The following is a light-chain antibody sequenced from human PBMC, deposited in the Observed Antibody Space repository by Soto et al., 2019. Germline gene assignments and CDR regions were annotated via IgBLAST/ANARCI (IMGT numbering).Light chain of an antibody. CDR1: QNVDSNY. J-gene: IGKJ1*01. CDR2: GAS. CDR3: QQYGSSPRT. Sequence: EIVLTQSPATLSLSPGERATLSCRASQNVDSNYLAWYQQKPGQAPRLLVYGASSRVTGIPDRFSGSGSGTDFTLSISRLEPEDFAVYYCQQYGSSPRTFGQGTKVDI. V-gene: IGKV3-20*01.